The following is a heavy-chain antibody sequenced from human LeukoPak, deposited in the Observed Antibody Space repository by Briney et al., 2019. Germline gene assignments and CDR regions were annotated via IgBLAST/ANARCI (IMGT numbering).Heavy chain of an antibody. CDR2: IKQDGSEK. Sequence: PGGSLRLSCAASGFIFTDYWMYWVRQALGKGLEWVANIKQDGSEKYYVDSVKGRFTISRDNAKNSLYLQMNSLRAEDTAVYYCARVTGTRADDAFDIWGQGTMVTVSS. J-gene: IGHJ3*02. CDR3: ARVTGTRADDAFDI. V-gene: IGHV3-7*01. CDR1: GFIFTDYW. D-gene: IGHD1-20*01.